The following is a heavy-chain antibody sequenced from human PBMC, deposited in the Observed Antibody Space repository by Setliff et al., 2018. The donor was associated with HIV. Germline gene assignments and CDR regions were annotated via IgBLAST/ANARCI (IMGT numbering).Heavy chain of an antibody. D-gene: IGHD3-22*01. CDR3: ARPTTEGDYYDSSGYLSGAFDI. CDR2: IIPIFGTA. Sequence: SVKVSCKASGGTFSSYAINWVRQAPGQGLEWMGGIIPIFGTANYAQKFQGRLTIPADEPLTTAYMELSSLTSEDTAVYYCARPTTEGDYYDSSGYLSGAFDIWGQGTMVTVSS. CDR1: GGTFSSYA. J-gene: IGHJ3*02. V-gene: IGHV1-69*13.